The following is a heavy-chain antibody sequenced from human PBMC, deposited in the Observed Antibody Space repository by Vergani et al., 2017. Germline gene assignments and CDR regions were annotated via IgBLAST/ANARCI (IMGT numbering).Heavy chain of an antibody. CDR3: ARDPRGEGGDPEDYYYGMDV. Sequence: QVQLVQSGAEVKKPGSSVKVSCKASGGTFSSYAISWVRQAPGQGLEWMGGIIPIFGTANYAQKFQGRVTITADESTSTAYMELSSLRSEDTAVYYCARDPRGEGGDPEDYYYGMDVWGQGTTVTVSS. J-gene: IGHJ6*02. CDR2: IIPIFGTA. CDR1: GGTFSSYA. D-gene: IGHD2-21*02. V-gene: IGHV1-69*01.